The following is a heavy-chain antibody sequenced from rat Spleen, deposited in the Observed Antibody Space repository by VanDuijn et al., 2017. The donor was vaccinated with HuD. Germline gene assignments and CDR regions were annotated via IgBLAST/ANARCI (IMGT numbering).Heavy chain of an antibody. CDR3: AREEDYSRYFDY. V-gene: IGHV5S13*01. CDR2: ISPSGGAT. D-gene: IGHD1-8*01. J-gene: IGHJ2*01. Sequence: EVQLVESGGGLVQPGRSLKLSCAASGFTFSDYDMAWVRQAPTMGLEWVTSISPSGGATYYRDSVKGRFTVSRDNAKNTVDMQLSSLRSEDTAMYFCAREEDYSRYFDYWGQGVMVTVSS. CDR1: GFTFSDYD.